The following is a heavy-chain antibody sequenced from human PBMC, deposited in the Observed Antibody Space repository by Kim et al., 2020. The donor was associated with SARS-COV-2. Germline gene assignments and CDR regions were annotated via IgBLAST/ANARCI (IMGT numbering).Heavy chain of an antibody. Sequence: GGSLRLSCAASGFTLSCYWMSWVRQAPGKGLEWVANIKDDGSQKYYVDSVKGRFTISRDNAKNSLFLQMNFLRAEDTAVYYCARETPGGAVTIDLWGQGILVTVSS. V-gene: IGHV3-7*01. D-gene: IGHD4-17*01. CDR3: ARETPGGAVTIDL. CDR2: IKDDGSQK. CDR1: GFTLSCYW. J-gene: IGHJ4*02.